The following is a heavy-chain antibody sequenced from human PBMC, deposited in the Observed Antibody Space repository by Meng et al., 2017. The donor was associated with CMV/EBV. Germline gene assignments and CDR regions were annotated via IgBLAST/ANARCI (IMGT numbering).Heavy chain of an antibody. CDR1: GFTFSNFD. V-gene: IGHV3-23*03. Sequence: GESLKISCAASGFTFSNFDMSWVRQAPGKGLEWVSVIYSGGSSTYYADSVKGRFTISRDNSKNTLYLQMNSLRAEDTAVYYCARDRRYCSSTSCYPPYYYYYGMDVWGQGTTVTVS. J-gene: IGHJ6*02. CDR2: IYSGGSST. CDR3: ARDRRYCSSTSCYPPYYYYYGMDV. D-gene: IGHD2-2*01.